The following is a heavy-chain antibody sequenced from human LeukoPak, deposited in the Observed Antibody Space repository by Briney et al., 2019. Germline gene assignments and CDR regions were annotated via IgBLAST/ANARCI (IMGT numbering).Heavy chain of an antibody. CDR2: INPNSGGT. CDR3: ARVSPNTVTTLQYFDY. J-gene: IGHJ4*02. Sequence: GASVKVSCRASGYSFTIYYMHWVRQAPGQGLEWMGWINPNSGGTNFAQKFQGRVTMTRDTSISTAYMELSRLKSDDTAVYYCARVSPNTVTTLQYFDYWGQGTLVTVSS. D-gene: IGHD4-17*01. V-gene: IGHV1-2*02. CDR1: GYSFTIYY.